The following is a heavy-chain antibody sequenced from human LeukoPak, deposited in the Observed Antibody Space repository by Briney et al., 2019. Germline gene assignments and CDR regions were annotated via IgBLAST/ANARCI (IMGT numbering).Heavy chain of an antibody. D-gene: IGHD3-3*01. J-gene: IGHJ5*02. CDR2: ISSSSSYI. CDR1: GFTFDDYA. Sequence: GRSLRLSCAASGFTFDDYAMHWVRQAPGKGLEWVSSISSSSSYIYYADSVKGRFTISRDNAKNSLYLQMNSLRAEDTAVYYCARVYDFWSGPALNWFDPWGQGTLVTVSS. V-gene: IGHV3-21*01. CDR3: ARVYDFWSGPALNWFDP.